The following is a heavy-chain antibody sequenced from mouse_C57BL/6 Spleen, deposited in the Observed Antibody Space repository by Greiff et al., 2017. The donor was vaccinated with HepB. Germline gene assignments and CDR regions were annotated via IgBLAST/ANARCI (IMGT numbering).Heavy chain of an antibody. CDR2: ISYDGSN. J-gene: IGHJ4*01. Sequence: EVQLQESGPGLVKPSQSLSLTCSVTGYSITSGYYWNWIRQFPGNKLEWMGYISYDGSNNYNPSLKNRISITRDTSKNQFFLKLNSVTTEDTATYNCAREDYYGSSVFYYAMDYWGQGTSVTVSS. V-gene: IGHV3-6*01. CDR1: GYSITSGYY. CDR3: AREDYYGSSVFYYAMDY. D-gene: IGHD1-1*01.